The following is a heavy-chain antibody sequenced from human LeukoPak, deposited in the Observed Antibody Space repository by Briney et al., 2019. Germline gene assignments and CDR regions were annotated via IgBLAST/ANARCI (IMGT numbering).Heavy chain of an antibody. Sequence: GAAAKVSCKASGYTFTTYGVTWVRQAPGQGLEWMGWISPYNGDTNYAQNLQGRVTLTTDTSMSTAYMELRSLRSDDTAVYYCARDGAVAAVFDYWGQGTLVTVSS. V-gene: IGHV1-18*01. CDR3: ARDGAVAAVFDY. CDR1: GYTFTTYG. D-gene: IGHD6-19*01. CDR2: ISPYNGDT. J-gene: IGHJ4*02.